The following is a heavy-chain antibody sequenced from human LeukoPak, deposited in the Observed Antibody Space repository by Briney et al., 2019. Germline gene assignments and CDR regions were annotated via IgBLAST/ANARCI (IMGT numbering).Heavy chain of an antibody. J-gene: IGHJ4*02. CDR2: INHSGST. V-gene: IGHV4-34*01. D-gene: IGHD3-3*01. CDR1: GGSFSGYY. Sequence: PSETLSLTCAVYGGSFSGYYWSWIRQPPGKGLEWIGEINHSGSTNYNPSLKSRVTISVDTSKNQFSLKLSSVTAADTAVYYCARGPNYDFWSGYTGWGQGTLVTVSS. CDR3: ARGPNYDFWSGYTG.